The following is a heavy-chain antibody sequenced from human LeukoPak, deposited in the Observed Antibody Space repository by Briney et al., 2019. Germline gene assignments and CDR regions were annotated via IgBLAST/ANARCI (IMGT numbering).Heavy chain of an antibody. CDR2: MNPNSGNT. CDR1: GYTFTSYD. CDR3: ARGRDMGLYYYMDV. D-gene: IGHD2-15*01. V-gene: IGHV1-8*03. Sequence: ASVRVSCKASGYTFTSYDINWVRQATGQGLEWMGWMNPNSGNTGYAQKFQGRVTITRNTSISTAYMELSSLRSEDTAVYYCARGRDMGLYYYMDVWGKGTTVTVSS. J-gene: IGHJ6*03.